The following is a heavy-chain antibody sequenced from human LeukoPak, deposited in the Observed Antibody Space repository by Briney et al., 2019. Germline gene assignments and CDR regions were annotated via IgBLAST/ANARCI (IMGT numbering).Heavy chain of an antibody. Sequence: SVKVSCKASGGTFSSYAISWVRQAPGQGLEWMGGIIPIFGTANYAQKFQGRVTITADESTSTAYMELSSLRSEDTAVYYCARDTTYYYDSSGYDANDYWGQGTLVTVPS. V-gene: IGHV1-69*13. CDR3: ARDTTYYYDSSGYDANDY. CDR2: IIPIFGTA. J-gene: IGHJ4*02. CDR1: GGTFSSYA. D-gene: IGHD3-22*01.